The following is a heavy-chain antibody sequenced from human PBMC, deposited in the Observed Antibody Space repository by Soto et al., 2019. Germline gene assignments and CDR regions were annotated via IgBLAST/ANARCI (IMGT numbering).Heavy chain of an antibody. CDR3: AREVTTVTYRIDY. Sequence: SQTLSLTCAISGDSVSSNSAAWNLIRQSPSRGLEWLGRTYYRSKWYNDYAVSVKSRITINPDTSKNQFSLQLNSVTPEDTAVYYCAREVTTVTYRIDYWGQGTLVTVSS. J-gene: IGHJ4*02. V-gene: IGHV6-1*01. CDR2: TYYRSKWYN. D-gene: IGHD4-4*01. CDR1: GDSVSSNSAA.